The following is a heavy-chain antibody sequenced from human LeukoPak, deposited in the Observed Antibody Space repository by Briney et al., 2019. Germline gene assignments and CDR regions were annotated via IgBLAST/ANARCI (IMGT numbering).Heavy chain of an antibody. D-gene: IGHD3-10*01. J-gene: IGHJ4*02. CDR2: ISSSSSYI. CDR1: GFTVSSNS. Sequence: GGSLRLSCTVSGFTVSSNSMSWARQAPGKGLEWVSSISSSSSYIYYADSVKGRFTISRDNAKNSLYLQMNSLRAEDTAVYYCAYFHGSGSTRPSDYWGQGTLVTVSS. CDR3: AYFHGSGSTRPSDY. V-gene: IGHV3-21*01.